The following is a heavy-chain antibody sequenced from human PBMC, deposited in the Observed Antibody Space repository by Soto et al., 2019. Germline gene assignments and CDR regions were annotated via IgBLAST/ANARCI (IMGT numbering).Heavy chain of an antibody. V-gene: IGHV1-18*01. CDR2: ISGYTGDT. CDR3: ARVVEFRSSPAEDYFDF. D-gene: IGHD6-6*01. J-gene: IGHJ4*02. Sequence: VQLVQSGAEVKRPEASVKVSCRASGYTFTHYGISWVRQAPGHGLEWMGWISGYTGDTNYAQKFQGRVSVTTDTSTNTGYMELRSLRADDTAMYYCARVVEFRSSPAEDYFDFWGQGTLVTVSS. CDR1: GYTFTHYG.